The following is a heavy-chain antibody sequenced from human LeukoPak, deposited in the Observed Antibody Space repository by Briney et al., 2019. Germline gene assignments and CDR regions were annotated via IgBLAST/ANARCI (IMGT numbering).Heavy chain of an antibody. Sequence: PSETLSLTCTVSGGSISSYYWSWIRQPPGKGLEWIGYIYYSGSTNYNPSLKSRVTISVDTSKNQFSLKLSSVTAADTAVYYCARDQYDYYDSSGYLDYWGQGTLVTVSS. CDR2: IYYSGST. CDR1: GGSISSYY. D-gene: IGHD3-22*01. CDR3: ARDQYDYYDSSGYLDY. V-gene: IGHV4-59*01. J-gene: IGHJ4*02.